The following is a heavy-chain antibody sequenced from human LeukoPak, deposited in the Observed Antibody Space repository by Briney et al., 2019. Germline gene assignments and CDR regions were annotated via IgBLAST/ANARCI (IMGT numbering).Heavy chain of an antibody. V-gene: IGHV3-23*01. CDR1: EFTFSSYA. Sequence: GGSLRLSCAASEFTFSSYAMSWVRQAPGKGLEWVSAISGSGGRTYYADSVKGRFTISRDNSKNTLYLQMNSLRAEDTAVYYCAKDQGYSGYDPLDYWGQGTLVTVSS. D-gene: IGHD5-12*01. J-gene: IGHJ4*02. CDR3: AKDQGYSGYDPLDY. CDR2: ISGSGGRT.